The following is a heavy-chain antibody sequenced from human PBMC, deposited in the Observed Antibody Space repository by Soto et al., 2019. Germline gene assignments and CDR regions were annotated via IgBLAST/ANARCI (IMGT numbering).Heavy chain of an antibody. CDR2: ISYDGSNK. D-gene: IGHD5-12*01. CDR1: GFTFSSYG. V-gene: IGHV3-30*18. Sequence: SLRLSCAASGFTFSSYGMHWVRQAPGKGLEWVAVISYDGSNKYYADSVKGRFTISRDNSKNTLYLQMNSLRAEDTAVYYCAKDRSGYDTLNYWGQGTLVTVSS. CDR3: AKDRSGYDTLNY. J-gene: IGHJ4*02.